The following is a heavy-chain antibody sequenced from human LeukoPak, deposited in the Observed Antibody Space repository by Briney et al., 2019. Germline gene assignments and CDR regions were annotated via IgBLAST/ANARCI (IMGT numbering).Heavy chain of an antibody. CDR2: ISGSGGST. J-gene: IGHJ4*02. CDR1: GFTFSSYG. Sequence: GGSLRLSCSASGFTFSSYGMSWVRQAPGKGLEWLSAISGSGGSTYYADSVKGRFTISRDNSKNTLYLQMNSLRAEDTAVYYCAKDGFVPPPHVRRSGRPYYYDDWGQGTLVTVSS. V-gene: IGHV3-23*01. CDR3: AKDGFVPPPHVRRSGRPYYYDD. D-gene: IGHD3-10*01.